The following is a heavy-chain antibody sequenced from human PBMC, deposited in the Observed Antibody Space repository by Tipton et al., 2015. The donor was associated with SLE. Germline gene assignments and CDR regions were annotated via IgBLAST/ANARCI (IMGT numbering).Heavy chain of an antibody. V-gene: IGHV3-23*01. J-gene: IGHJ4*02. CDR1: GFTFSNYA. D-gene: IGHD3-3*01. CDR3: ARSPVDYWNGYSA. CDR2: ITCSGDRT. Sequence: SLRLSCAASGFTFSNYAMSWVRQAPGKGLEWVSAITCSGDRTYYIDSVKGRLTISRDNSKNSLYLQMNGLRAEDTAVYYCARSPVDYWNGYSAWGQGTLVAVSS.